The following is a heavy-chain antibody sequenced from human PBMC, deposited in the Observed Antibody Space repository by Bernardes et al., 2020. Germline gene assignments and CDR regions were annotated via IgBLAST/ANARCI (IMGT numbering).Heavy chain of an antibody. J-gene: IGHJ3*02. V-gene: IGHV3-23*01. CDR1: GFTFSSYA. D-gene: IGHD1-26*01. CDR3: AKVVGGNTPLLGAFDI. Sequence: GGSLRLSCAASGFTFSSYAMSWVRQAPGKGLEWVSAISGSGGSTYYADSVKGRFTISRDNSKNTLYLQMNSLRAEDTAVYYCAKVVGGNTPLLGAFDIWGQGTMVTVSS. CDR2: ISGSGGST.